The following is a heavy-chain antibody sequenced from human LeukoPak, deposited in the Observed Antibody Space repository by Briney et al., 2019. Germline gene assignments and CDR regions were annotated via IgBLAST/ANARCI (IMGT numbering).Heavy chain of an antibody. CDR3: AKGDYYGSGSYYNVYYFDY. J-gene: IGHJ4*02. Sequence: QAGGSLRLSCAASGFTFSSYAMSWVRQAPGKGLEWVSAISGNGGSTYYADSVKGRFTISRDNSKNTLYPQMNSLRAEDTAVYYCAKGDYYGSGSYYNVYYFDYWGQGTLVTVSS. CDR2: ISGNGGST. V-gene: IGHV3-23*01. D-gene: IGHD3-10*01. CDR1: GFTFSSYA.